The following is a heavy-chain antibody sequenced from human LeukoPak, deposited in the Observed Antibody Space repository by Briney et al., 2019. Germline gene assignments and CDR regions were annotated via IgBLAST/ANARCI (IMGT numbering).Heavy chain of an antibody. Sequence: ASVKVSCKASGYTFPSYGISWVRQAPGQGLEWMGWISAYNGNTNYAQKLQGRVTMTTDTSTSTAYMELRSLRSDDTAVYYCARAPYSSSWYVRAYYFDYWGQGTLVTVSS. D-gene: IGHD6-13*01. CDR2: ISAYNGNT. CDR3: ARAPYSSSWYVRAYYFDY. V-gene: IGHV1-18*01. CDR1: GYTFPSYG. J-gene: IGHJ4*02.